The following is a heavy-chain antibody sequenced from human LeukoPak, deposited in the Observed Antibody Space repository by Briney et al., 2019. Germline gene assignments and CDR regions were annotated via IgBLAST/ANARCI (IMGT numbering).Heavy chain of an antibody. Sequence: SETLSLICTVSGGSISSYYWSWIRQPPGKGLEWIGYIYYSGSTNYNPSLKSRVTISVDTSKNQFSLKLSSVTAADTAVYYCARDKTVTGTLDYWGQGTLVTVSS. CDR3: ARDKTVTGTLDY. CDR1: GGSISSYY. CDR2: IYYSGST. D-gene: IGHD1-20*01. V-gene: IGHV4-59*01. J-gene: IGHJ4*02.